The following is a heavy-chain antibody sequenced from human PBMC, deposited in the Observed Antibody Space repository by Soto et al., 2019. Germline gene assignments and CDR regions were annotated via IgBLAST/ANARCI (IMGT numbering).Heavy chain of an antibody. CDR2: ISAYNGNT. J-gene: IGHJ4*02. V-gene: IGHV1-18*01. CDR3: ARDAWRSGVFDY. D-gene: IGHD3-10*01. CDR1: GYTFTSYG. Sequence: QVQLVQSGAEVKKPGASVKVSCKASGYTFTSYGISWVRQAPGQGLEWMGWISAYNGNTNYAQKLQGRVTMTTDSAKRTAYMELRSLRSDAASVYYCARDAWRSGVFDYGGQGTLVTVSS.